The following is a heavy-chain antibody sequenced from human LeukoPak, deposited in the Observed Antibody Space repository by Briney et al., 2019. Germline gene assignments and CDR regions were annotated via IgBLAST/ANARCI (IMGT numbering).Heavy chain of an antibody. CDR1: GGSISSGDYY. Sequence: SETLSLTCTVSGGSISSGDYYWSWIRQPPGKGLEWIGYIYYSGSTYYNPSLKSRVTISVDTSKNQFSLKLSSVTAADTAVYYCARVISRSWYYYDSWGQGTLVTVSS. CDR3: ARVISRSWYYYDS. V-gene: IGHV4-30-4*01. CDR2: IYYSGST. J-gene: IGHJ4*02. D-gene: IGHD3-22*01.